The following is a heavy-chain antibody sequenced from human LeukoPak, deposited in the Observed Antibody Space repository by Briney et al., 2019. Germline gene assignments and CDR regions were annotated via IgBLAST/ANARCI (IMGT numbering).Heavy chain of an antibody. CDR1: GGSISSYY. Sequence: PSETLSLTCTVSGGSISSYYWSWIRQPPGKGLEWIGYIYYSGSTNYSPSLKSRVTISVDTSKNQFSLKLSSVTAADTAVYYCARDNIVVVAATKAYYFDYWGQGTLVTVSS. V-gene: IGHV4-59*12. D-gene: IGHD2-15*01. J-gene: IGHJ4*02. CDR2: IYYSGST. CDR3: ARDNIVVVAATKAYYFDY.